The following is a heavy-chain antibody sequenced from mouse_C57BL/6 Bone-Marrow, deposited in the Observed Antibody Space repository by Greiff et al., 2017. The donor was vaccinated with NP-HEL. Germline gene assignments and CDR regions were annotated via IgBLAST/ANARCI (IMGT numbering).Heavy chain of an antibody. CDR2: IDPNSGGT. V-gene: IGHV1-72*01. D-gene: IGHD3-2*02. Sequence: VQLQQPGAELVKPGASVKLSCKASGYTFTSYWMHWVKQRPGQGLEWIGRIDPNSGGTKYNEKFQSKATLTVDTSSSTAYMQLSSLTSEDSAVSYGARGAGYVPWCGDGGQGTLVTVSA. CDR1: GYTFTSYW. CDR3: ARGAGYVPWCGD. J-gene: IGHJ3*01.